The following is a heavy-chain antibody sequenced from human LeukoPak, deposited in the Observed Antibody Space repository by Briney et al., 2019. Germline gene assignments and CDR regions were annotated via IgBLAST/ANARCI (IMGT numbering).Heavy chain of an antibody. J-gene: IGHJ4*02. CDR2: ISSSSSYI. CDR1: GFTFSSYS. D-gene: IGHD6-13*01. CDR3: ARDPPSRIGAASYYFVY. Sequence: GGSLRLSCAASGFTFSSYSMNWARQAPGKGLEWVSSISSSSSYIYYADSVKGRFTISRDNAKNSLYLQMNSLRAEDTAVYYCARDPPSRIGAASYYFVYWGQGTLVTVSS. V-gene: IGHV3-21*01.